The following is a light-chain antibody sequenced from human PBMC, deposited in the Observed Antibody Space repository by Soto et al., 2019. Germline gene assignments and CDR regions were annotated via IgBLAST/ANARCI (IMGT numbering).Light chain of an antibody. J-gene: IGLJ1*01. V-gene: IGLV1-40*01. CDR1: SSNIGANYD. CDR3: QSYDSSLSAHNYV. CDR2: GNT. Sequence: QPVLTQPPSVSGAPGQRVTISCTGSSSNIGANYDVHWYQQLPGTAPKLLIYGNTNRPSGVPDRFSGSKSGTSASLAITGLQAEDEADYYCQSYDSSLSAHNYVFGTGTKLTVL.